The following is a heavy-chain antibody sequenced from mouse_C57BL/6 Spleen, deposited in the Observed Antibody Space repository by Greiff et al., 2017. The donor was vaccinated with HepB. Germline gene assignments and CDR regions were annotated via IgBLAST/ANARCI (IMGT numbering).Heavy chain of an antibody. Sequence: EVKLVESGPGLVKPSQSLSLTCSVTGYSITSGYYWNWIRQFPGNKLEWMGYISYDGSNNYNPSLKNRISITRDTSKNQFFLKLNSVTTEDTATYYCARVYYWYFDVWGTGTTVTVSS. CDR2: ISYDGSN. V-gene: IGHV3-6*01. J-gene: IGHJ1*03. CDR3: ARVYYWYFDV. CDR1: GYSITSGYY.